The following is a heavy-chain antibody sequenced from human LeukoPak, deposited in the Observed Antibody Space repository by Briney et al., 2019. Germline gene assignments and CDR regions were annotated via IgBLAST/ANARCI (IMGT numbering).Heavy chain of an antibody. CDR2: IYYSGST. CDR1: GGSISSSSYY. D-gene: IGHD3-10*01. CDR3: ARQVGLLWFGELLPNWFDP. Sequence: SETLSLTCTVSGGSISSSSYYWGWIRQPPGKGLEWIGNIYYSGSTYYNPSLKSRVTISVDTSKNQFSLKLSSVIAADTAVYYCARQVGLLWFGELLPNWFDPWGQGTLVTVSS. J-gene: IGHJ5*02. V-gene: IGHV4-39*01.